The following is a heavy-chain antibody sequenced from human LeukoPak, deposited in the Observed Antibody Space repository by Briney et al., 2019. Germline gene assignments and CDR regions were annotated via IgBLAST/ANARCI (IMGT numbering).Heavy chain of an antibody. CDR2: INPFNGNT. V-gene: IGHV1-18*01. CDR3: ARDGRDSSTWDYYYGMDV. D-gene: IGHD6-13*01. CDR1: GYTFTRYA. J-gene: IGHJ6*02. Sequence: GASVKVSCKASGYTFTRYAISWVRQAPGQGLEWMGWINPFNGNTNDAERFQGRVIMTTDTSTRTAYMELRSLRSDDTAVYYCARDGRDSSTWDYYYGMDVWGQGTTVTVSS.